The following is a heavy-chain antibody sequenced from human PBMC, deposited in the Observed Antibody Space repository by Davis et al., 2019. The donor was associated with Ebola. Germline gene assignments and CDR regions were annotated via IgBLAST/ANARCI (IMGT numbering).Heavy chain of an antibody. CDR2: IYHGGIT. J-gene: IGHJ5*01. Sequence: MPSETLSLTCAVSGDSVSSRNWWSWVRQPPGKGLEWIGEIYHGGITNYNPSLKSRVTISVDMSKNQFSLRLTSVTAADTAVYYCARDAFPGDYIRWFDSWGQGTQVTVSS. CDR3: ARDAFPGDYIRWFDS. D-gene: IGHD4-17*01. V-gene: IGHV4-4*02. CDR1: GDSVSSRNW.